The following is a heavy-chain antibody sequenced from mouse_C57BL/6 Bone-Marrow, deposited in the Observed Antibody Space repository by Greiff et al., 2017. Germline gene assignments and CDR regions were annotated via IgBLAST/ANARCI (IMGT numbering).Heavy chain of an antibody. J-gene: IGHJ2*01. CDR3: TRERGYGSSPYYFDY. CDR2: ISSGGDYI. Sequence: VPLKESGEGLVKPGGSLKLSCAASGFTFSSYAMSWVRQTPEKRLEWVAYISSGGDYIYYADTVKGRFTISRDNARNTLYLQMSSLKSEDTAMYYCTRERGYGSSPYYFDYWGQGTTLTVSS. V-gene: IGHV5-9-1*02. D-gene: IGHD1-1*01. CDR1: GFTFSSYA.